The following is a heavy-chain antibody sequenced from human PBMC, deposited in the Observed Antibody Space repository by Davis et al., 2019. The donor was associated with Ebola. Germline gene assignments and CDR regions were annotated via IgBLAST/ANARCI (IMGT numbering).Heavy chain of an antibody. D-gene: IGHD1-20*01. CDR1: GYSFTNYW. Sequence: GGSLRLSCKGSGYSFTNYWIGWVRQMPGKGLEWMGIIYTGDSDTRYSPSFRGQVTISADKSTKSAFLQWNSLEASDTAMYYCASLRRTITGMDDAFDIWGQGTMVTVSS. CDR2: IYTGDSDT. V-gene: IGHV5-51*01. CDR3: ASLRRTITGMDDAFDI. J-gene: IGHJ3*02.